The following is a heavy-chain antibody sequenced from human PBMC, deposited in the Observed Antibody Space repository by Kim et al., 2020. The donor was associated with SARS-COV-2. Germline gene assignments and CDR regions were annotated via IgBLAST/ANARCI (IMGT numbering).Heavy chain of an antibody. D-gene: IGHD6-13*01. Sequence: GGSLRLSCAASGFTFSNAWMSWVRQAPGKGLEWVGRIKSNTDGGTTDYAAPVKGRFTISRDDSKNTLYLQMNSLKTEDTAVYYCTTGSSWPEPGLQPTDYWGQGTLVTVSS. CDR3: TTGSSWPEPGLQPTDY. CDR1: GFTFSNAW. V-gene: IGHV3-15*01. J-gene: IGHJ4*02. CDR2: IKSNTDGGTT.